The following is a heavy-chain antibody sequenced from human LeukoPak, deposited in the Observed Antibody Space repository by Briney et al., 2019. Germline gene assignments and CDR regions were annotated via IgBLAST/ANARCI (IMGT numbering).Heavy chain of an antibody. J-gene: IGHJ4*02. CDR1: GFTFSSYG. D-gene: IGHD3-22*01. CDR3: ARDLYRIVVVPHYFDS. Sequence: GGSLRLSCAASGFTFSSYGMSWVRQAPGKGLEWVANINQDGSEKYFVDSVKGRFTISRDNAKNSLYLQMNSLRAEDTAVYYCARDLYRIVVVPHYFDSWGQGTLVTVSS. V-gene: IGHV3-7*01. CDR2: INQDGSEK.